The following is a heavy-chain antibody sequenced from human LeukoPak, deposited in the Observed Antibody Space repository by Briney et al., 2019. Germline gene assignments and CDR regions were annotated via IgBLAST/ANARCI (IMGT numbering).Heavy chain of an antibody. CDR1: GFTFSSYA. CDR3: AKVADYDYVSFSRKYFDY. J-gene: IGHJ4*02. CDR2: ISGSGGST. D-gene: IGHD3-16*01. V-gene: IGHV3-23*01. Sequence: PGGSLRLSCAASGFTFSSYAMSWVRQAPGKGLEWVSAISGSGGSTYYADSVKGRFTISRDNSKNPLYLQMNSLRAEDTAVYYCAKVADYDYVSFSRKYFDYWGQGTLVTVSS.